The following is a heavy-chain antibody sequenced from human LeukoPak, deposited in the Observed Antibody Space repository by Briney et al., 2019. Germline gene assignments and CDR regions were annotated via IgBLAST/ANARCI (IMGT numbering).Heavy chain of an antibody. Sequence: GSLRLSCSASGFTFSSYAMHWVRQAPGKGLEWVAVISYDGSNKYYADSVKGRFTISRDNSKNTLYLQMNSLRAEDTAVYYCAKVTTYYYDSSGYYRFDYWGQGALVTVSS. D-gene: IGHD3-22*01. J-gene: IGHJ4*02. CDR3: AKVTTYYYDSSGYYRFDY. V-gene: IGHV3-30-3*01. CDR1: GFTFSSYA. CDR2: ISYDGSNK.